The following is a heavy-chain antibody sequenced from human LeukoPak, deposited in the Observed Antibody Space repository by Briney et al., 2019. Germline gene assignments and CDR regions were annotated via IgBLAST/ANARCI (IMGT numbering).Heavy chain of an antibody. J-gene: IGHJ5*02. CDR3: ARDYGGNSALRT. D-gene: IGHD4-23*01. Sequence: SETLSLTCTVSGGSINNYYWSWIRQPAGKGLEWIGRIYTSGSTNYNPSLKSRLTISVDTSKNQFSLKLSSVTAADTAVYYCARDYGGNSALRTWGQGTLVTVSP. CDR2: IYTSGST. V-gene: IGHV4-4*07. CDR1: GGSINNYY.